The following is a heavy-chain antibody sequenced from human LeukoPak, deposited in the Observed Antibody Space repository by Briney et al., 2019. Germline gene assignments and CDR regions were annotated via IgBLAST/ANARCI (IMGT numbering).Heavy chain of an antibody. J-gene: IGHJ4*02. Sequence: PSETLSLTCTVSGGSMNTYYWSWIRQPPGKGLEWIGYIYSSGSNNYNPSLKRRVTMSVDTSKNQLYLNLSSVTAADMAVYYCARDYGGYLFDFWGQGSLVSVSS. CDR3: ARDYGGYLFDF. CDR1: GGSMNTYY. D-gene: IGHD5-12*01. CDR2: IYSSGSN. V-gene: IGHV4-59*01.